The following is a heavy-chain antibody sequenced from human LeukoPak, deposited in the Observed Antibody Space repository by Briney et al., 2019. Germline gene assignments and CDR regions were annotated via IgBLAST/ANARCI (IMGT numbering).Heavy chain of an antibody. CDR3: ARGPSGYHNT. Sequence: GGSLRLSCAASGFTFSSYAMSWVRQAPGKGLEWVSGISGSSDSTYYADSVKGRFTISRDNSKNTLYLQMNSLRAEDTAVYYCARGPSGYHNTGGQGTLVTVSS. CDR1: GFTFSSYA. CDR2: ISGSSDST. V-gene: IGHV3-23*01. J-gene: IGHJ4*02. D-gene: IGHD5-12*01.